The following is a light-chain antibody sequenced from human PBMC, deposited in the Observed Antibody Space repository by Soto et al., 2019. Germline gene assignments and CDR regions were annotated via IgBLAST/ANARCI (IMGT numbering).Light chain of an antibody. J-gene: IGKJ1*01. CDR3: QQYYSTPLT. V-gene: IGKV4-1*01. CDR1: QSVLYSSNNKNY. CDR2: WAS. Sequence: DIVMTQSPDSLAVSLGERATINCKSSQSVLYSSNNKNYLAWYQQKPGQPPKLLIYWASTRESGVPDRFSGSGSGTDFTPTISSLQAEDVAVYYCQQYYSTPLTFGQGTKV.